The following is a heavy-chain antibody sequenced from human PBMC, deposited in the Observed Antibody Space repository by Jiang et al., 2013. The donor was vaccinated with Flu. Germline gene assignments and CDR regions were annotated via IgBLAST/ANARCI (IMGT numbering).Heavy chain of an antibody. D-gene: IGHD3-22*01. Sequence: SGSELKKPGASVKVSCKASGYTFTSYAMNWVRQAPGQGLEWMGWTNTNTGNPTYAQGFTGRFVFSLDTSVSTAYLQISSLKAEDTAVYYCARSQTRTYYYDSSGYKGDDYWGQGTLVTVSS. CDR2: TNTNTGNP. CDR3: ARSQTRTYYYDSSGYKGDDY. V-gene: IGHV7-4-1*02. CDR1: GYTFTSYA. J-gene: IGHJ4*02.